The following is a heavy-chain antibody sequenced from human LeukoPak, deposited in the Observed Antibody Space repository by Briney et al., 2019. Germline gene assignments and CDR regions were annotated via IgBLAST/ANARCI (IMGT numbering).Heavy chain of an antibody. CDR3: VKQRSGYSQILGFDY. D-gene: IGHD3-22*01. Sequence: GGSLRLSCAASGFSFSNYAMTWVRQAPGKGLEWVSSVIPSGSSTYYADSVKGRFTISRDNSKNMLYLQMDSLRAEDTALYYCVKQRSGYSQILGFDYWGQGTLVTVSS. CDR2: VIPSGSST. CDR1: GFSFSNYA. V-gene: IGHV3-23*01. J-gene: IGHJ4*02.